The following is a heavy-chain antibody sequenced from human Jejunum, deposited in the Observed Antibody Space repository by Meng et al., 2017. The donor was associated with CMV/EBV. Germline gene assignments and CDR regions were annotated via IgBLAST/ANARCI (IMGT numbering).Heavy chain of an antibody. J-gene: IGHJ4*02. D-gene: IGHD3-3*01. CDR3: ARGSIFVSFDS. V-gene: IGHV4-30-4*08. CDR1: GGSIGRGDYY. CDR2: IHDTGST. Sequence: VQLQESCQGLVKPSQPLSLTCPVSGGSIGRGDYYWSWIRQPPGKGLEWIGYIHDTGSTYYNPSLKSRVDISLGTSRNHFSLTLSSVTAEDTAVYFCARGSIFVSFDSWGQGTLVTVSS.